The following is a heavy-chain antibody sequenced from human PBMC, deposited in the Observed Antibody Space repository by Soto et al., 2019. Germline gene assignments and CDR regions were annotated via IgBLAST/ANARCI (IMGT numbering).Heavy chain of an antibody. CDR3: ARHLGYCSSTSCYDYYYYYMDV. CDR1: GYSFTSYW. CDR2: IYPGDSDT. J-gene: IGHJ6*03. V-gene: IGHV5-51*01. Sequence: GESLKISCKGSGYSFTSYWIGWVRQMPGKGLEWMGIIYPGDSDTRSSPSFQGQVTISADKSISTAYLQWSSLKASDTAMYYCARHLGYCSSTSCYDYYYYYMDVWGKGTTVTVSS. D-gene: IGHD2-2*01.